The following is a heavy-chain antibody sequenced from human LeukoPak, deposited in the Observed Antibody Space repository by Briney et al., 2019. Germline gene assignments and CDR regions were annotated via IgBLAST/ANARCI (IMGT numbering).Heavy chain of an antibody. CDR3: ARVGYYDSGSTFDY. CDR2: IDSGGGT. Sequence: TGGSLRLSCAASGFTFSNYAMNWVRQAPGKGLEWVSAIDSGGGTYYADSVKGRFTTSRDNSKNTLYLQMNSLRAEDTAVYYCARVGYYDSGSTFDYWGQETLVTVSS. D-gene: IGHD3-22*01. J-gene: IGHJ4*02. V-gene: IGHV3-23*01. CDR1: GFTFSNYA.